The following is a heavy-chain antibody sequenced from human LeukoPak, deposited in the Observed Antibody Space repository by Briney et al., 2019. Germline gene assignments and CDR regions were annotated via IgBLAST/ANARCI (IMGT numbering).Heavy chain of an antibody. J-gene: IGHJ4*02. CDR1: GFTFSSYA. V-gene: IGHV3-64*01. CDR3: ARAITYYYDSSGYYPYYFDY. CDR2: ISSNGGST. Sequence: GGSLRLSCAASGFTFSSYAMHWVRQAPRKGLEYVSAISSNGGSTYYANSAKGRFTISRDNSKNTLYLQMGSLRAEDMAVYYCARAITYYYDSSGYYPYYFDYWGQGTLVTVSS. D-gene: IGHD3-22*01.